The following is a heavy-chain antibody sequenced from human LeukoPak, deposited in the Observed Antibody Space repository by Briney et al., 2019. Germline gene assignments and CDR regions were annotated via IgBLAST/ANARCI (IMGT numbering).Heavy chain of an antibody. CDR3: ATDRKVGTWDPRFNY. V-gene: IGHV3-7*01. CDR2: IRQDDSEK. CDR1: GFTFRDYW. D-gene: IGHD4-23*01. Sequence: GGSLRLSCSASGFTFRDYWMMWVRPAPGKGLEWVGNIRQDDSEKNYVDSVKGRFTISRDNAKSSLYLQMNSLRAEDTAIYYCATDRKVGTWDPRFNYWGQGTLVTVSS. J-gene: IGHJ4*02.